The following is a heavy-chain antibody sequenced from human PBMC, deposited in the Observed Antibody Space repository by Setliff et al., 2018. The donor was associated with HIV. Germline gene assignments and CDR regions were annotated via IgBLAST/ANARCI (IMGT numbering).Heavy chain of an antibody. Sequence: SETLSLTCTVSGASITSHYWSWIRQSPGRELEWIGYIYSTGSTNYNPPLQSRVSISMDASKNKFSLKVTSVTSADTAVYYCAREFPGGTKGFDYWGQGTLVTVSS. CDR1: GASITSHY. V-gene: IGHV4-59*11. CDR3: AREFPGGTKGFDY. J-gene: IGHJ4*02. CDR2: IYSTGST. D-gene: IGHD1-1*01.